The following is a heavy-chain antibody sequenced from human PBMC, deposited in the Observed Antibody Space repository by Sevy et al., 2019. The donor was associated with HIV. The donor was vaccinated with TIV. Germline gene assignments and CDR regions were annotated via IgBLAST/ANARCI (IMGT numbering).Heavy chain of an antibody. CDR2: ISSDGNSQ. D-gene: IGHD1-26*01. V-gene: IGHV3-30*04. CDR1: GFYFGSHA. Sequence: GGSLRLSCAASGFYFGSHAMHWVRQAPGKGLDWVAVISSDGNSQYSADSVKGRFTISRDNSKNTLYLQMDSLRVEDTAVYYCARDLISGSYSQSLDYWGQGTLVTVSS. J-gene: IGHJ4*02. CDR3: ARDLISGSYSQSLDY.